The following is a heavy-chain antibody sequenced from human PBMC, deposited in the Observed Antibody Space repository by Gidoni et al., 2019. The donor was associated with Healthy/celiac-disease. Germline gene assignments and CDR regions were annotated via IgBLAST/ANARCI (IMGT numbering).Heavy chain of an antibody. D-gene: IGHD4-17*01. CDR1: GFTFSSNG. Sequence: QVQLVASGGGVVQPGRSLRLSCAASGFTFSSNGMHWVRQAPGKGLEWVAVISYDGSNKYYADSVKGRFTISRDNSKNTLYLQMNSLRAEDTAVYYCAKDGYGGNFNWYFDLWGRGTLVTVSS. CDR2: ISYDGSNK. V-gene: IGHV3-30*18. J-gene: IGHJ2*01. CDR3: AKDGYGGNFNWYFDL.